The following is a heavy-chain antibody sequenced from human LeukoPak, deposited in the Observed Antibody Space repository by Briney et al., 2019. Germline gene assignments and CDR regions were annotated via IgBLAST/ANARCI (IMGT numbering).Heavy chain of an antibody. CDR2: IYYSGST. V-gene: IGHV4-39*07. CDR3: ARETRYYDILTGQLTICPVDY. D-gene: IGHD3-9*01. J-gene: IGHJ4*02. Sequence: SETLSLTCTVSGGSISSSSYYWGWIRQPPGKGLEWIGSIYYSGSTYYNPSLKSRVTISVDTSKNQFSLKLSSVTAADTAVYYCARETRYYDILTGQLTICPVDYWGQGTLVTVSS. CDR1: GGSISSSSYY.